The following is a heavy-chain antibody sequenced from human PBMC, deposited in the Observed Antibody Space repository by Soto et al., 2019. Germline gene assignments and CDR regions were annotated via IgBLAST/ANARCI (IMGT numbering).Heavy chain of an antibody. D-gene: IGHD3-22*01. Sequence: PGGSLRLSCAASGFAFSSAWMSWVRQAPGKGLEWVGRLKSEAAGGTTDYAAPVKGRLTISRDDSKNTLYLQMNSLKTDDTAVYYCSYDSSRGDYWGLGTLVTVSS. J-gene: IGHJ4*02. CDR1: GFAFSSAW. V-gene: IGHV3-15*01. CDR2: LKSEAAGGTT. CDR3: SYDSSRGDY.